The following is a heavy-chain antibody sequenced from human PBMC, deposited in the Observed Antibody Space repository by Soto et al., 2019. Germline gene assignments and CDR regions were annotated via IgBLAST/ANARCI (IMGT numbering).Heavy chain of an antibody. Sequence: GGSLRLSCAASGFTFSSYSMNWVRQAPEKGLEWVSSISSSSSYIYYADSVKGRFTISRDNAKNSLYLQMNSLRAEDTAVYYCASNGHYYDSSGAADAFDIWGQGTMVTVSS. CDR2: ISSSSSYI. J-gene: IGHJ3*02. D-gene: IGHD3-22*01. V-gene: IGHV3-21*01. CDR3: ASNGHYYDSSGAADAFDI. CDR1: GFTFSSYS.